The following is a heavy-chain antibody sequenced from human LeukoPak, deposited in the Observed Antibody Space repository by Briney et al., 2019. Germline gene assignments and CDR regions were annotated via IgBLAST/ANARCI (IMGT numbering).Heavy chain of an antibody. CDR3: AKGVAGTNWFDP. J-gene: IGHJ5*02. Sequence: GGSLRLSCAASGFTFSSYAMSWVRQAPGKGLEWVSAISGSGGSTYYADSVKGRFTISRDNSKNTLYLQMNSLRDEDTAVYYCAKGVAGTNWFDPWGQGTLVTVSS. V-gene: IGHV3-23*01. CDR2: ISGSGGST. D-gene: IGHD6-19*01. CDR1: GFTFSSYA.